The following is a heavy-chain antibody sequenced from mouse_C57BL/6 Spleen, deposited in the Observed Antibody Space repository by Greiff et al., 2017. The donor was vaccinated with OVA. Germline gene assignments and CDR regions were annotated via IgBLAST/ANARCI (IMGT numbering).Heavy chain of an antibody. CDR1: GFTFSDYG. CDR2: ISSGSSTI. J-gene: IGHJ4*01. CDR3: ARGYGYPYYYAMDY. V-gene: IGHV5-17*01. Sequence: EVMLVESGGGLVKPGGSLKLSCAASGFTFSDYGMHWVRQAPEKGLEWVAYISSGSSTIYYADTVKGRFTISRDNAKNTLFLQMTSLRSEDTAMYYCARGYGYPYYYAMDYWGQGTSVTVSS. D-gene: IGHD2-2*01.